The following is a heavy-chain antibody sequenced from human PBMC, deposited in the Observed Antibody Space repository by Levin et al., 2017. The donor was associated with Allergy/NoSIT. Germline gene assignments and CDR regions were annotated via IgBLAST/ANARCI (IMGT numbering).Heavy chain of an antibody. CDR3: ARGMLWCSGGSCYSLELMDY. J-gene: IGHJ4*02. CDR2: IKQDGSEK. Sequence: GGSLRLSCAASGFTFSSYWMSWVRQAPGKGLEWVANIKQDGSEKYYVDSVKGRFTISRDNAKNSLYLQMNSLRAEDTAVYYCARGMLWCSGGSCYSLELMDYWGQGTLVTVSS. CDR1: GFTFSSYW. D-gene: IGHD2-15*01. V-gene: IGHV3-7*01.